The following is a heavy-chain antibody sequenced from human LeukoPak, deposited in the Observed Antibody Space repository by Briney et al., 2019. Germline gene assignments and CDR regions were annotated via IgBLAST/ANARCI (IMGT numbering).Heavy chain of an antibody. CDR1: GFTFSSYA. J-gene: IGHJ4*02. CDR2: ISGSGGST. Sequence: GGSLRLSCAASGFTFSSYAMSWVRQAPGRGLEWVSAISGSGGSTYYADSVKGRFTVSRDNSKNTLYLQMNSLRAEDTAVYYCAKESYSSSWYDYWGQGTLVTVSS. CDR3: AKESYSSSWYDY. D-gene: IGHD6-13*01. V-gene: IGHV3-23*01.